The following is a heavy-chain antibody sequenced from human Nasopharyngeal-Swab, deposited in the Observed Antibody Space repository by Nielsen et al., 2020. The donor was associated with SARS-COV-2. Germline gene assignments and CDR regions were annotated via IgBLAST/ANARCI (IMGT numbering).Heavy chain of an antibody. CDR1: GFTFSSYG. Sequence: GGSLRLSCAASGFTFSSYGMHWVRQAPGKGLEWVADISYDGRNKYYADSVKGRFTMSRDNSKNTLFLQMNSLRPEDTAVYYCAKDQWAIVVVMAIGYLDYWGQGTPVTVSS. D-gene: IGHD2-21*01. J-gene: IGHJ4*02. CDR2: ISYDGRNK. CDR3: AKDQWAIVVVMAIGYLDY. V-gene: IGHV3-30*18.